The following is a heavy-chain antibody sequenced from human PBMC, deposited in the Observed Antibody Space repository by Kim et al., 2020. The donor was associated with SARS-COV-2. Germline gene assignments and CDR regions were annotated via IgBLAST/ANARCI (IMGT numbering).Heavy chain of an antibody. D-gene: IGHD2-2*01. Sequence: GGSLRLSCAASGFTFSSYGMHWVRQAPGKGLEWVAVISCDGSNKYYADSVKGRFTISRDNSKNTLYLQMNSLRAEDTAVYYCAGLEDIVVVPAARDPLGYWGQGTLVTVSS. V-gene: IGHV3-30*03. CDR2: ISCDGSNK. J-gene: IGHJ4*02. CDR1: GFTFSSYG. CDR3: AGLEDIVVVPAARDPLGY.